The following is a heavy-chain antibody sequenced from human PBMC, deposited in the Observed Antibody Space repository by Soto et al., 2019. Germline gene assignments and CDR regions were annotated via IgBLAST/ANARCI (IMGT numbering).Heavy chain of an antibody. J-gene: IGHJ4*02. CDR3: ARGTFGVVKD. Sequence: QVQLQESGPGLVKPSETLSLTCTVSGGSISSYYWSWIRQPPGKGLEWIGYMYYSGSTNYNPSLKSRVTISIDTSRNQFSLKLSSVTAADTAVYYRARGTFGVVKDWGQGTLVTVSS. V-gene: IGHV4-59*01. CDR2: MYYSGST. D-gene: IGHD3-3*01. CDR1: GGSISSYY.